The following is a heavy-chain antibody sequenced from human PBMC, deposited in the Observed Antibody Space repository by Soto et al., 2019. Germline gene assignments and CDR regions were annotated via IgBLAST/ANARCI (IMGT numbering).Heavy chain of an antibody. CDR3: VGDRSWSYES. CDR1: GFAFSDYF. J-gene: IGHJ4*02. CDR2: VRNRVRGYTT. Sequence: EVQLVESGGGLVQPGGSLRLSCAASGFAFSDYFIDWVRQAPGKGLEGVGRVRNRVRGYTTEYAASVKGRFTTSRNESKNSVYLQMNSLRTADTAVYYCVGDRSWSYESGGLGTLVTVS. D-gene: IGHD1-26*01. V-gene: IGHV3-72*01.